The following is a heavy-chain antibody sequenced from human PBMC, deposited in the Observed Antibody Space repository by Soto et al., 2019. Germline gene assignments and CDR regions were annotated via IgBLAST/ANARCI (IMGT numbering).Heavy chain of an antibody. J-gene: IGHJ2*01. CDR1: VGTFSSYA. D-gene: IGHD2-15*01. CDR2: IIPIFGTT. Sequence: QVQLVQSGAEVKKPGSSVKVSCKASVGTFSSYAISWVRQAPGQGLEWMGGIIPIFGTTNYAQKFQGRVTITADESTSTAYIELSSPRSEDTAMYYCARVVTVVKSFHYWYFDLWGRGTLVTVSS. CDR3: ARVVTVVKSFHYWYFDL. V-gene: IGHV1-69*12.